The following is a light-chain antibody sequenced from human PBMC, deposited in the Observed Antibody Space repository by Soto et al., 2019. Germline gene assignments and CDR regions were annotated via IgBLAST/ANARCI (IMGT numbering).Light chain of an antibody. J-gene: IGKJ4*01. CDR2: DVS. CDR3: QQLDRYPFS. CDR1: QSISGW. V-gene: IGKV1-5*01. Sequence: DIQMTQSPSTLSASVGDRVTITCRASQSISGWLAWYQQKPGKAPKLLIYDVSSLESGVPSRFSGSGSGTEFTLAISSLQPDDFATYYCQQLDRYPFSFGGGTKVEIK.